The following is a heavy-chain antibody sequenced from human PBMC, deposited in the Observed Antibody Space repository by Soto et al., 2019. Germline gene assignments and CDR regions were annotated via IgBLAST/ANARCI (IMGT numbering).Heavy chain of an antibody. D-gene: IGHD2-21*02. CDR2: ISYDGSNK. CDR1: GFTFSSYA. Sequence: QVQLVESGGGVVQPGRSLRLSCAASGFTFSSYAMNWVRQAPGKGLEWVAVISYDGSNKYYADSVKGRFTISRDNSKNTLYLQMNSLRAEDTAVYYCARDRLTYCGGDCYSLDYWGQGTLVTVSS. CDR3: ARDRLTYCGGDCYSLDY. V-gene: IGHV3-30-3*01. J-gene: IGHJ4*02.